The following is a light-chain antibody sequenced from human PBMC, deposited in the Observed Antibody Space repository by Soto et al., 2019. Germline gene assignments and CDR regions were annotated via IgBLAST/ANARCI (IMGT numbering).Light chain of an antibody. Sequence: QSALTQPPSASGSAGQSVTISCTGTSSDIGAYNYVSWYQQHPGKAPKLVIYEVSKRPSGVPDRFSGSKSGNTASLTVSGRQAEDEADYYCSSYAGSNNYVVFGGGTKLTVL. CDR1: SSDIGAYNY. J-gene: IGLJ2*01. V-gene: IGLV2-8*01. CDR2: EVS. CDR3: SSYAGSNNYVV.